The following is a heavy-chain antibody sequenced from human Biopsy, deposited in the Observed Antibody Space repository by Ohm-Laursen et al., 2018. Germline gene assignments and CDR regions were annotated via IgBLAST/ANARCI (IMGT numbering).Heavy chain of an antibody. J-gene: IGHJ2*01. V-gene: IGHV3-11*01. Sequence: SLRLSCAASGFIFSDHYMHWIRQAPGKGLQWLSYISSHGNTIDYTDSVGGRFTISRDNAENSLYLQMNSLTVEDTAVYYCARDRRDIYDSAGYFYGYFDLWGRGTLVTVSS. CDR1: GFIFSDHY. CDR2: ISSHGNTI. CDR3: ARDRRDIYDSAGYFYGYFDL. D-gene: IGHD3-22*01.